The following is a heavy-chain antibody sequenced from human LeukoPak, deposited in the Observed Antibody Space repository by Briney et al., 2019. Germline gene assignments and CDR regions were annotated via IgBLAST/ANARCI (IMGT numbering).Heavy chain of an antibody. CDR2: ISDDGYGT. J-gene: IGHJ4*02. V-gene: IGHV3-43*02. CDR3: ATMGPLDY. CDR1: GFDFDDNV. D-gene: IGHD4/OR15-4a*01. Sequence: GGSLRLSCAASGFDFDDNVMHWVRQAPGKGLEWVSLISDDGYGTYYADSVKGRFTISRDNSKNFLYLQMNSLRSEDTALYYCATMGPLDYWGQGTLVTVSS.